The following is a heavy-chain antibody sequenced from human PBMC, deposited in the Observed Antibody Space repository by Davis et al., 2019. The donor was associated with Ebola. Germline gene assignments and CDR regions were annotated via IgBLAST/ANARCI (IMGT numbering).Heavy chain of an antibody. CDR3: AKANYHDSSGYSLGIDY. Sequence: GGSLRLSCAASGFTFDDSAMHWVRQAPGKGLEWVSGISWNSGSIHYADSVKGRFTISRDNAKNSLYLQMNSLRTEDTALYYCAKANYHDSSGYSLGIDYWDQGTLVTVSS. CDR2: ISWNSGSI. CDR1: GFTFDDSA. V-gene: IGHV3-9*01. J-gene: IGHJ4*02. D-gene: IGHD3-22*01.